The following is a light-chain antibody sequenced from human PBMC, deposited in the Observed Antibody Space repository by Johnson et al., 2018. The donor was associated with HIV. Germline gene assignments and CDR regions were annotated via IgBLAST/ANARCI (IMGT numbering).Light chain of an antibody. J-gene: IGLJ1*01. CDR3: GTWDSSLSVV. V-gene: IGLV1-51*02. CDR2: ENN. Sequence: QSVLTQPPSVSAAPGQKVTISCSGSSSNIGNNYVSWYQQLPGTAPKLLICENNKRPSGIPDRFSGSKSGTSATLGITGLQTGDEADYYCGTWDSSLSVVFGTGTKVTVL. CDR1: SSNIGNNY.